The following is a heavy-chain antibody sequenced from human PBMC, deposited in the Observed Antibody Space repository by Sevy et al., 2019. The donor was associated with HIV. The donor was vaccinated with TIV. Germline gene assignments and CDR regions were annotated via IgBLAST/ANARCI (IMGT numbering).Heavy chain of an antibody. V-gene: IGHV3-30-3*01. CDR1: GFTFSNYD. Sequence: GGSLRLSCTASGFTFSNYDMHWVRQAPGKGLDWVAVISHDGNYKSCADSVKDRFSISRDNFKNTLHLQMNILRVEDTAVYFCARLFSCGGDCYYLDYWGQGALVTVSS. J-gene: IGHJ4*02. CDR2: ISHDGNYK. CDR3: ARLFSCGGDCYYLDY. D-gene: IGHD2-21*02.